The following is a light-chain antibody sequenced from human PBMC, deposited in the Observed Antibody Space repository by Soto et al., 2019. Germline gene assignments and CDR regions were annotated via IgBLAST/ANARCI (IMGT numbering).Light chain of an antibody. V-gene: IGKV3-20*01. Sequence: ILSTQSPGTLSLSPGERATLPCRASQSVSRSYLAWYQQTPGQAPRLLIYGASSRATGIPDRFSVSGSGTDFTLTISRLEPEDFAVYYCQQYGSSPWTFGQGTKVEIK. J-gene: IGKJ1*01. CDR3: QQYGSSPWT. CDR2: GAS. CDR1: QSVSRSY.